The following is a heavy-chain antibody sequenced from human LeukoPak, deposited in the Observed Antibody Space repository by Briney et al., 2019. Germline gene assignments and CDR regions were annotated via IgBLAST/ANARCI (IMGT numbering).Heavy chain of an antibody. J-gene: IGHJ4*02. D-gene: IGHD2-15*01. CDR1: GFTFSSYA. CDR3: AKPCSGGSCGFDY. V-gene: IGHV3-30-3*02. Sequence: GGSLRLSCAASGFTFSSYAMHWVRQAPGKGLEWVAVISYDGSNKYYADSVKGRFTISRDNSRNTLHLQMNSLRAEDTAVYYCAKPCSGGSCGFDYWGQGTLVTVSS. CDR2: ISYDGSNK.